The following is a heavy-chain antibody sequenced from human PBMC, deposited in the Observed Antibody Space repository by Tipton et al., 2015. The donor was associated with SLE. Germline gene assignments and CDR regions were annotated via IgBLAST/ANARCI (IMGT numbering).Heavy chain of an antibody. CDR3: ARGSNIVVVPTTFDY. CDR1: GGSISNYY. D-gene: IGHD2-2*01. V-gene: IGHV4-59*01. CDR2: IYYSGGT. J-gene: IGHJ4*02. Sequence: TLSLTCTVSGGSISNYYWSWIRQPPGKGLEWIGFIYYSGGTNYNPPLKGRVTISIDTSKKQFSLKLSSVTAADTAVYYCARGSNIVVVPTTFDYWGQGTLVTVSS.